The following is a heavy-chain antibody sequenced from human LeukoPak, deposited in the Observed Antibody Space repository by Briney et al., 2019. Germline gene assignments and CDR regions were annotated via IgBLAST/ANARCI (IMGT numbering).Heavy chain of an antibody. Sequence: ASVKVSCKASGYTFTSYYMHWVRQAPGQGLEWMGWISAYNGNTNYAQKLQGRVTMTTDTSTSTAYMELRSLRSDDTAVYYCARVAMFGAVAGSYFDYWGQGTLVTVSS. V-gene: IGHV1-18*04. CDR3: ARVAMFGAVAGSYFDY. CDR1: GYTFTSYY. J-gene: IGHJ4*02. D-gene: IGHD6-19*01. CDR2: ISAYNGNT.